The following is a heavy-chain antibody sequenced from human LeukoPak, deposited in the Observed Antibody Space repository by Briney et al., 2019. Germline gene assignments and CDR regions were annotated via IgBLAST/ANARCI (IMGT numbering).Heavy chain of an antibody. CDR1: GFTFSSYW. Sequence: GSLRLSCAASGFTFSSYWMSWVRQAPGKGLEWVANIKQDGSEKYYVDSVKGRFTISRDNAKNSLYLQMNSLRAEDTAVYYCASGRGPYDSSGYVMDVWGQGTTVTVSS. CDR2: IKQDGSEK. CDR3: ASGRGPYDSSGYVMDV. J-gene: IGHJ6*02. D-gene: IGHD3-22*01. V-gene: IGHV3-7*01.